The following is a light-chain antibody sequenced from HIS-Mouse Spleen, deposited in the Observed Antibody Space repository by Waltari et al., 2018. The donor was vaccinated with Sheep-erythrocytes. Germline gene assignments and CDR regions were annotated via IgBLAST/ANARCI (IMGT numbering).Light chain of an antibody. CDR3: AAWDDSLSGNWV. CDR1: SSNIGSNY. V-gene: IGLV1-47*01. J-gene: IGLJ3*02. CDR2: RNN. Sequence: QSVLTQPPSASGTPGQRVTISCSGSSSNIGSNYVSWYQPLPGTAPKLRIYRNNQRPAGVPDRVSGSKSGTSASLAISGLRSEDEADYYCAAWDDSLSGNWVFGGGTKLTVL.